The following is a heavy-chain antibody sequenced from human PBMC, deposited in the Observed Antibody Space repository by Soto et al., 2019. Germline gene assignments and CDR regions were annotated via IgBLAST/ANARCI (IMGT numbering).Heavy chain of an antibody. CDR3: AKLGSGYYTGLYFDY. CDR1: GFTFGYYW. CDR2: MKKDGSEK. V-gene: IGHV3-7*03. D-gene: IGHD3-3*01. Sequence: GGSLRRFCAASGFTFGYYWMSWVRQPPGKGLEWVAHMKKDGSEKYYVDSVKGRFTVSRDNTKNSLYLQMNSLRAEDTAVYYCAKLGSGYYTGLYFDYWGPGTLVTVS. J-gene: IGHJ4*02.